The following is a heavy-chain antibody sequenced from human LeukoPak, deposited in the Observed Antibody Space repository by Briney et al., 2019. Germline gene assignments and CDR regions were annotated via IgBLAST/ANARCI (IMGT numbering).Heavy chain of an antibody. V-gene: IGHV4-39*07. CDR2: IYYSGST. Sequence: SETLSLTCTVSGGSITSSSYYWGWIRQPPGKGLEWIGSIYYSGSTYYNPSLKSRVTISVDTSKNQFSLKLSSVTAADTAVYYCARWGRSSGSYYNEVFDYWGQGTLVTVSS. CDR3: ARWGRSSGSYYNEVFDY. CDR1: GGSITSSSYY. J-gene: IGHJ4*02. D-gene: IGHD3-10*01.